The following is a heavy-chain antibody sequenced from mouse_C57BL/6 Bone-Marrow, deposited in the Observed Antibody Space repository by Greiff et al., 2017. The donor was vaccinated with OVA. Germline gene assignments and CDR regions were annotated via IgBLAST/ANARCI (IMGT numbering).Heavy chain of an antibody. CDR3: ARGSPYDPFAY. V-gene: IGHV1-69*01. Sequence: QVQLQQPGAELVMPGASVKLSCKASGYTFTSYWMHWVKQRPGQGLEWIGEIDPSDSSTNYNQKFKGKSTLTVDKSSSTAYMQLSSLTSEDSAVYYCARGSPYDPFAYWGQGTLVTVSA. J-gene: IGHJ3*01. D-gene: IGHD2-3*01. CDR2: IDPSDSST. CDR1: GYTFTSYW.